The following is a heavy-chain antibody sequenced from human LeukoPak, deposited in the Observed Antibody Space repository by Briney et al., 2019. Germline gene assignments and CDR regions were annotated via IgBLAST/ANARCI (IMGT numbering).Heavy chain of an antibody. Sequence: SETLSLTCTVSGGSIRSYNWNWIRQPPGKGQEWIGYVSETGSTTYNSSLENRVTLSLDTSKSQISLNLRSATVADTAVYYCARQDALGKFPPPYYMDVWGKGTTVIVS. D-gene: IGHD1-26*01. CDR1: GGSIRSYN. CDR2: VSETGST. J-gene: IGHJ6*03. CDR3: ARQDALGKFPPPYYMDV. V-gene: IGHV4-59*08.